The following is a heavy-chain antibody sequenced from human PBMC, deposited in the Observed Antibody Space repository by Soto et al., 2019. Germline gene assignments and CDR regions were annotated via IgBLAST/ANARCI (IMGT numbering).Heavy chain of an antibody. CDR3: ARHNPPYDFWSGYSYYFDY. V-gene: IGHV4-39*01. D-gene: IGHD3-3*01. J-gene: IGHJ4*02. CDR2: IYYSGST. Sequence: KTSETLSLTCTVSGGSISSSSYYWGWIRQPPGKGLEWIGSIYYSGSTYYNPSLKSRVTISVDTSKNQFSLKLSSVTAADTAVYYCARHNPPYDFWSGYSYYFDYWGQGTLVTVSS. CDR1: GGSISSSSYY.